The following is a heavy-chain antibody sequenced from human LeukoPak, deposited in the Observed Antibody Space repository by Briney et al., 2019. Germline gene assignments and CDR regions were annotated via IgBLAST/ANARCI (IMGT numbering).Heavy chain of an antibody. CDR1: GFTFSSYW. Sequence: GGSLRLSCAASGFTFSSYWMHWVRQAPGKGLEWVSVIYSGGSTYYADSVKGRFTISRDNSKNTLYLQMNSLRAEDTAVYYCATERERYCSGGSCYSRRHYYYGMDVWGQGTTVTVSS. CDR2: IYSGGST. CDR3: ATERERYCSGGSCYSRRHYYYGMDV. V-gene: IGHV3-66*01. J-gene: IGHJ6*02. D-gene: IGHD2-15*01.